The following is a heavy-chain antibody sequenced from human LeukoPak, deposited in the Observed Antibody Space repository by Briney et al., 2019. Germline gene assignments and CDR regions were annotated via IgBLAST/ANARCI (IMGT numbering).Heavy chain of an antibody. CDR1: GFTFSSYG. CDR2: IRYDGSNK. CDR3: ASYDSSGYYYGPFDY. V-gene: IGHV3-30*02. D-gene: IGHD3-22*01. Sequence: GGSLRLSCAASGFTFSSYGMHWVRQAPGKGLEWVAFIRYDGSNKYYADSVKGRFTISRDNSKNTLYLQMNSLRAEDTAVYYCASYDSSGYYYGPFDYWGQGTLVTVSS. J-gene: IGHJ4*02.